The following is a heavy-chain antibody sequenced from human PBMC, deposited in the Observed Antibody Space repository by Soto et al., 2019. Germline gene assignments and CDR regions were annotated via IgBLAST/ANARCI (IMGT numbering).Heavy chain of an antibody. Sequence: GGSLRLSCTASGFTFTDYAMNWVRQAPGKGLEWVSAISGSGVSTYYADSVKGRFTVSRDNSKDTLYLEMNRLRDEDTAKYDCAKVLAVAVAYYYGTDFWGLGTTVTVSS. CDR3: AKVLAVAVAYYYGTDF. J-gene: IGHJ6*02. CDR2: ISGSGVST. D-gene: IGHD6-19*01. CDR1: GFTFTDYA. V-gene: IGHV3-23*01.